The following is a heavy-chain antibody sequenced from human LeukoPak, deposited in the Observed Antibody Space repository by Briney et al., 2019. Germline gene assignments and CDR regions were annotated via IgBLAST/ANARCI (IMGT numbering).Heavy chain of an antibody. CDR3: ASTMVRAAFDI. Sequence: PSETLSLTCAVSGYSISSGYYWGWIRQPPGKGLEWIGSIYHSGSTYYNPSLKSRVTISADTSKNQFSLKLSSVTAADTAVYYCASTMVRAAFDIWGQGTMVTVSS. CDR2: IYHSGST. V-gene: IGHV4-38-2*01. D-gene: IGHD3-10*01. CDR1: GYSISSGYY. J-gene: IGHJ3*02.